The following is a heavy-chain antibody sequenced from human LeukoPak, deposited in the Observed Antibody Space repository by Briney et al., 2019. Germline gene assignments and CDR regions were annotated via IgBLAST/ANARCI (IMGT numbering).Heavy chain of an antibody. J-gene: IGHJ4*02. CDR3: AKAPSFQLISPYFDY. CDR1: GFTFDDYA. CDR2: ISWNSNSI. Sequence: GGSPRLSCAASGFTFDDYAMHWVRQAPGKGLEWVSGISWNSNSIDYADSVKGRFTISRDNAKNSLYLQMNSLRAEDTALYYCAKAPSFQLISPYFDYWGQGTLVTVSS. D-gene: IGHD2-2*01. V-gene: IGHV3-9*01.